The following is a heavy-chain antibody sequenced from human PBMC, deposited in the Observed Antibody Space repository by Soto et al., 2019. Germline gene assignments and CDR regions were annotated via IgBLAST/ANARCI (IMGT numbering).Heavy chain of an antibody. CDR3: ARDDVLCDGGRCYGLPLDV. V-gene: IGHV3-66*01. D-gene: IGHD2-15*01. J-gene: IGHJ6*04. CDR2: SQSGGPT. CDR1: GFTVSSKY. Sequence: EVQLVESGGGLVQPGGSLRLSCAASGFTVSSKYMSWVRQAPGKGLEWVSLSQSGGPTYYSDSVKGRFTISSDTSENTVHVQMDSLRAEDTAVSYCARDDVLCDGGRCYGLPLDVWGKGTTVTVSS.